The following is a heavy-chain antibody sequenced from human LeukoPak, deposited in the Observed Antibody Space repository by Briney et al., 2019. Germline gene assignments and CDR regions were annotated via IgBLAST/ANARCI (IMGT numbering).Heavy chain of an antibody. V-gene: IGHV3-21*01. CDR1: GFTFSSYS. CDR2: ISSSSSYR. CDR3: ARDPYSGLFDY. J-gene: IGHJ4*02. Sequence: GGSLRRSCAASGFTFSSYSMNWVRQAPGKGLEWVSSISSSSSYRYYADSVKGRFTISRDNAKNSLYLQMNSLRAEDTAVYYCARDPYSGLFDYWGQGTLVTVSS. D-gene: IGHD4-11*01.